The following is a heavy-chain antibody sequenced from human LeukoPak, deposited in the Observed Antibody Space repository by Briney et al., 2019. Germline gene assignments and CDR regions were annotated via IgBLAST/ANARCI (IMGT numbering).Heavy chain of an antibody. CDR2: IYYSGST. J-gene: IGHJ3*02. Sequence: SETLSLTCTVSGGSIGSSSYYWGWIRQPPGKGLEWIGSIYYSGSTYYNPSLKSRVTISVDTSKNQFSLKLSSVTAADTAVYYCARLYLYCSGGSCYLLDAFDIWGQGTMVTVSS. CDR1: GGSIGSSSYY. D-gene: IGHD2-15*01. CDR3: ARLYLYCSGGSCYLLDAFDI. V-gene: IGHV4-39*01.